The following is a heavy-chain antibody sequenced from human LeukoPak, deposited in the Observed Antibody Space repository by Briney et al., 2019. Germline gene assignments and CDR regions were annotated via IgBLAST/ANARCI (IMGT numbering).Heavy chain of an antibody. J-gene: IGHJ4*02. Sequence: GSLRLSCAASGFTFSKYWMLWVRQAPGKGVESVSRINTDGTVTTYADSVKGRFTVSRDNADNTMFLQMNSVRDEDTAVYYCATKQWLAPPPDSWGQGTPVTVSS. CDR1: GFTFSKYW. D-gene: IGHD6-19*01. V-gene: IGHV3-74*01. CDR2: INTDGTVT. CDR3: ATKQWLAPPPDS.